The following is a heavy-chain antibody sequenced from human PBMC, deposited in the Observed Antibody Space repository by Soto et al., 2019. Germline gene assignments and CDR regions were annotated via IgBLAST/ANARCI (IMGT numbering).Heavy chain of an antibody. CDR2: IYYSGST. Sequence: ASETLSLTCTVSGGSISSSSYYWGWIRQPPGKGLEWIGSIYYSGSTYYNPSLKSRVTISVDTSKNQFSLKLSSVTAADTAVYYCASLDIRIMYYYDSSGSPGWGQGTLVTVSS. V-gene: IGHV4-39*01. CDR3: ASLDIRIMYYYDSSGSPG. CDR1: GGSISSSSYY. J-gene: IGHJ4*02. D-gene: IGHD3-22*01.